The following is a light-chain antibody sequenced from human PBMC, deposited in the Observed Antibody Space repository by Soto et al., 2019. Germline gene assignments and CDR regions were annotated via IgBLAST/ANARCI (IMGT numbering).Light chain of an antibody. CDR3: QQYGSSRWT. J-gene: IGKJ1*01. Sequence: MVVTQSPGALSLSPGDRATLSCRASQSVSSSYLAWYQQKPGQAPRLLIYGASSRATGIPDGFSGSGSGTAFTLTISRLEPEDFAAYSCQQYGSSRWTFGQGTKV. CDR1: QSVSSSY. V-gene: IGKV3-20*01. CDR2: GAS.